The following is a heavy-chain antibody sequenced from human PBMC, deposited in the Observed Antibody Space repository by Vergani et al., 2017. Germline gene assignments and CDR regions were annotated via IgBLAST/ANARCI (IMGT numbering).Heavy chain of an antibody. CDR1: GGSVSSGSYY. Sequence: QVQLQESGPGLVKPSETLSLTCTVSGGSVSSGSYYWSWIRQPPGKGLEWIGYIYYSGSTNYNPSLKSRVTISVDTSKNQFSLKLSSVTAADTAVYYCASSYYYGSGSYYRAHSFDYWGQGTLVTVSS. CDR2: IYYSGST. D-gene: IGHD3-10*01. V-gene: IGHV4-61*01. J-gene: IGHJ4*02. CDR3: ASSYYYGSGSYYRAHSFDY.